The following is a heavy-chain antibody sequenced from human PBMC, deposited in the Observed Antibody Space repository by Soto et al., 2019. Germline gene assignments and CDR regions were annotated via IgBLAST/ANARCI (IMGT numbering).Heavy chain of an antibody. V-gene: IGHV1-2*02. J-gene: IGHJ5*02. CDR3: ARAGIARAQVASSSRQNWFGP. CDR1: GYTFTGYY. Sequence: GASVKVSCKASGYTFTGYYMHWVRQAPGQGLEWMGWINPNSGGTNYAQKFQGRVTMTRDTSISTAYMELSRMRSDDTAVYYCARAGIARAQVASSSRQNWFGPWGQGTLVTVSS. CDR2: INPNSGGT. D-gene: IGHD3-3*02.